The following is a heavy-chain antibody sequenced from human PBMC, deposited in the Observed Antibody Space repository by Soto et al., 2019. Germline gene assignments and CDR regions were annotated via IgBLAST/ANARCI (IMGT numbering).Heavy chain of an antibody. J-gene: IGHJ4*02. CDR1: GGAFSGYY. CDR2: INHSGST. CDR3: ARGRFASVAGRGPLGY. D-gene: IGHD6-19*01. V-gene: IGHV4-34*01. Sequence: QVQLQQWGVGLLTPSETLSLTCAVYGGAFSGYYWSWIRQPPGQGLEWIGEINHSGSTNYNPSLKSRVPISVDTSKSQFSLKLSSVTAADTAVYYCARGRFASVAGRGPLGYGGQGTLVTVSS.